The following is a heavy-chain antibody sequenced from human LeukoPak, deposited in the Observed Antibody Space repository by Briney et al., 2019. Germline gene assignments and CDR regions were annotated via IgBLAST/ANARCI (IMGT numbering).Heavy chain of an antibody. CDR3: AGGGGGWGSYYVDY. J-gene: IGHJ4*02. V-gene: IGHV4-31*03. D-gene: IGHD3-16*01. Sequence: SETLSLTCTVSGGSISSGGYYWSWIRQHPGKGLEWIGYIYYSGSTYYNPSLKSRVTISVDTSKNQFSLKLSSVTAADTAVYCGAGGGGGWGSYYVDYWGQGTLVTVSS. CDR1: GGSISSGGYY. CDR2: IYYSGST.